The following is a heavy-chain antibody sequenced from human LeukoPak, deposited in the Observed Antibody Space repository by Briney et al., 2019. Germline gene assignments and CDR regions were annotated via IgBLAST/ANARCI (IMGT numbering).Heavy chain of an antibody. J-gene: IGHJ4*02. CDR1: GFTFSSYA. V-gene: IGHV3-23*01. Sequence: GGSLRLSCAASGFTFSSYAMSWVRQAPGKGLEWVSAISGSGGSTYYADSVKGRFTTSRDNSKNTLYLQMNSLRAEDTAVYYCAKTTHDSSGYYYFGYWGQGTLVTVSS. CDR3: AKTTHDSSGYYYFGY. D-gene: IGHD3-22*01. CDR2: ISGSGGST.